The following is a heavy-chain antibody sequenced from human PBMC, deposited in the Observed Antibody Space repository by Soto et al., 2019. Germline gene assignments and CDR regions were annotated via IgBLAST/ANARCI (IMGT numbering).Heavy chain of an antibody. V-gene: IGHV3-72*01. CDR1: GFTVSDHY. CDR3: ARDSGKGAYFDY. J-gene: IGHJ4*01. CDR2: MRNTANRYST. Sequence: EVQLVESGGGLVQPGGSQRLSCAASGFTVSDHYMDWVRQAPGQGLEWVGRMRNTANRYSTDYAASVNGSFTISRDDSKASLYLQMNSLKTEDTAIYYCARDSGKGAYFDYWGRGALATVAS. D-gene: IGHD1-26*01.